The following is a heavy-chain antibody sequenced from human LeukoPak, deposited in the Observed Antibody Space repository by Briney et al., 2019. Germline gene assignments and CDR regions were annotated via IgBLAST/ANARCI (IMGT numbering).Heavy chain of an antibody. CDR3: ARVLGAWFDP. J-gene: IGHJ5*02. V-gene: IGHV3-64*01. Sequence: PGGSLRLSCAASGFTFSSYAMHWVRQAPGKGLEYVSAISSNGGSTYYANSVKGRFTISRDNSKNALYLQMGSLRAEDMAVYYCARVLGAWFDPWGQGTLVTVSS. CDR2: ISSNGGST. CDR1: GFTFSSYA. D-gene: IGHD1-26*01.